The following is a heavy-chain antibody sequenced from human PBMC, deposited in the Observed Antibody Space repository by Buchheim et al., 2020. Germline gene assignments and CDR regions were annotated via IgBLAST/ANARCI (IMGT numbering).Heavy chain of an antibody. D-gene: IGHD3-3*01. J-gene: IGHJ6*02. CDR1: GGSITSGDYY. CDR2: IYYSGST. V-gene: IGHV4-30-4*01. Sequence: QVQLQESGPGLVKPSQTLSLTCAVSGGSITSGDYYWSWIRQPPGKGLEWIGYIYYSGSTYYNPSLESRITISVDTSKNQFSLELSFVTAADTAGYYCARDRSGYHGMDVWGQGTT. CDR3: ARDRSGYHGMDV.